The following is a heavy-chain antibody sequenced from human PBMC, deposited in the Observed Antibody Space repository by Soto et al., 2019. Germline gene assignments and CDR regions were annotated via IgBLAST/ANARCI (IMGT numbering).Heavy chain of an antibody. V-gene: IGHV1-3*01. Sequence: GASVKVSCKASGYTFTSYAMHWVRQAPGQRLEWMGWINAGNGNTKYSQKFQGRVTITRDTSASTAYMELSSLRSEDTAVYYCARQMWLPEELYYYYGMDVWGQGTTVTVSS. D-gene: IGHD6-19*01. CDR3: ARQMWLPEELYYYYGMDV. CDR2: INAGNGNT. J-gene: IGHJ6*02. CDR1: GYTFTSYA.